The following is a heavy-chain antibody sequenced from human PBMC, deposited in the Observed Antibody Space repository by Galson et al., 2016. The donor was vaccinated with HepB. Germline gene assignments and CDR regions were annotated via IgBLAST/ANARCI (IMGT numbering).Heavy chain of an antibody. D-gene: IGHD4-17*01. Sequence: SETLSLTCTVSGVSISSYYWSWIRQAAGKGLEWIGRIYVSGTTAYNPSLKSRLTMSVDTSRNKFSLNLSSVTAADTAVYYCARDGAGDYASVNYYYMDVWGKGTTVTVSS. CDR3: ARDGAGDYASVNYYYMDV. V-gene: IGHV4-4*07. J-gene: IGHJ6*03. CDR1: GVSISSYY. CDR2: IYVSGTT.